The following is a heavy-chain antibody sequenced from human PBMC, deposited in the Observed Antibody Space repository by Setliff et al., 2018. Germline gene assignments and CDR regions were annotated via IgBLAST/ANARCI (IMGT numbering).Heavy chain of an antibody. Sequence: SETLSLTCTVSGGSISTTDYYWGWIRQPPGKGLEWIGCVYYSGSTYYNPSLKSRVTISVDTSKNQFSLKLSSVTAADTAVYYCARILYCTNGVCWRSFDYWGQGTLVTVSS. CDR3: ARILYCTNGVCWRSFDY. J-gene: IGHJ4*02. V-gene: IGHV4-39*01. CDR1: GGSISTTDYY. D-gene: IGHD2-8*01. CDR2: VYYSGST.